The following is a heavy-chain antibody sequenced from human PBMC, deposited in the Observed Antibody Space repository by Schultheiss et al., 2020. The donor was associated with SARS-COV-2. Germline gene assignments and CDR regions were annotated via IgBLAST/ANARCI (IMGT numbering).Heavy chain of an antibody. CDR2: IYWNDDK. J-gene: IGHJ3*02. CDR3: AHRASYAGFHDYGDLREDAFDI. D-gene: IGHD4-17*01. CDR1: GFSLSTSGVG. V-gene: IGHV2-5*01. Sequence: SGPTLVKPTQTLTLTCTFSGFSLSTSGVGVGWIRQPPGKALEWLALIYWNDDKRYSPSLKSRLTITKDTSKNQVVLTMTNMDPVDTATYYCAHRASYAGFHDYGDLREDAFDIWGQGTMVTVSS.